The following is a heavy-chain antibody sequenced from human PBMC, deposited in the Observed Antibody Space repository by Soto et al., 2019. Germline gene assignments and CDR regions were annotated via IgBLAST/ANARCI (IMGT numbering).Heavy chain of an antibody. CDR1: GGSISSSNW. V-gene: IGHV4-30-4*01. CDR3: ARGLEEGYSYGPGREYYYGMDV. J-gene: IGHJ6*02. CDR2: IYYSGST. D-gene: IGHD5-18*01. Sequence: PSETLSLTCAVSGGSISSSNWWSWIRQPPGKGLEWIGYIYYSGSTYYNPSLKSRVTISVDTSKNQFSLKLSSVTAADTAVYYCARGLEEGYSYGPGREYYYGMDVWGQGTTVTVSS.